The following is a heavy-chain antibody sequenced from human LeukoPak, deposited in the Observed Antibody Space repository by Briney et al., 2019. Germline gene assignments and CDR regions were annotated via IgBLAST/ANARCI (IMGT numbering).Heavy chain of an antibody. CDR2: ISSSGSTI. V-gene: IGHV3-11*04. CDR3: ARGGDIVVVPAAYFDY. Sequence: GGSLRLSCAASGFTFSDYYMSWIRQAPGKGLEWVSYISSSGSTIYYADSVKGRFTISRDNAKNSLYLQMNSLRAEDTAVYYCARGGDIVVVPAAYFDYWGQGTLVTVSS. D-gene: IGHD2-2*01. CDR1: GFTFSDYY. J-gene: IGHJ4*02.